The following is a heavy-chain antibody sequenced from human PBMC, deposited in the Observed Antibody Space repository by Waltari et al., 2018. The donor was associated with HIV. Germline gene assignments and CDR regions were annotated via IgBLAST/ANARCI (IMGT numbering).Heavy chain of an antibody. CDR1: GYHFPCYG. CDR2: ISAYNGNT. D-gene: IGHD1-20*01. V-gene: IGHV1-18*01. CDR3: ARDKGASDTYKAEYFQH. J-gene: IGHJ1*01. Sequence: VQSERETKAPGASAKAPCKPHGYHFPCYGISWLRLAPGKGVEWVSWISAYNGNTNCAKKFRDRVTLTTDTSTSTAYMELRGLRHEDTAIYYCARDKGASDTYKAEYFQHWGRGTLVSVSA.